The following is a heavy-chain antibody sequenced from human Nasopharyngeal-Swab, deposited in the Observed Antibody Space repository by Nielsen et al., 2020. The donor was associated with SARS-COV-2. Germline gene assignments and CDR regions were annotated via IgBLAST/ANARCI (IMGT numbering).Heavy chain of an antibody. CDR2: IDWADDK. Sequence: SGPTLVKPTQTLTLTCTYSGFSLSTSGMCVSWIRQPPGKALEWLALIDWADDKYYSTSLKTRLTISKDTSKNQVVLIMTNMDLVDTATYYCAADAEMTGAHCFYGMGVWGQGTTVIVSS. V-gene: IGHV2-70*01. D-gene: IGHD3-9*01. CDR1: GFSLSTSGMC. J-gene: IGHJ6*02. CDR3: AADAEMTGAHCFYGMGV.